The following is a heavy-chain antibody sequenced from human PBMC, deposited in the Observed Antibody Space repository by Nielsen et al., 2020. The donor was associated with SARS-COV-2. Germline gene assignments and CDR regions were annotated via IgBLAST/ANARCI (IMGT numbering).Heavy chain of an antibody. D-gene: IGHD2-8*01. CDR1: GYTFTSYA. CDR3: AREEELMVYAYFDY. V-gene: IGHV1-3*01. Sequence: ASVKVSCKASGYTFTSYAMHWVRQAPGQRLEWMGWINAGNGNTKYSQKFQGRVTITRDTSASTAYMELSSLRSEDTAVYYCAREEELMVYAYFDYWGQGTLVTVSS. J-gene: IGHJ4*02. CDR2: INAGNGNT.